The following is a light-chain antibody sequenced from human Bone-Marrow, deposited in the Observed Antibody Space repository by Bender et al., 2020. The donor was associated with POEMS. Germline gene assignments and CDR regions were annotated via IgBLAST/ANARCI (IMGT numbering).Light chain of an antibody. CDR2: QVA. CDR3: SSPRTDSVV. J-gene: IGLJ2*01. Sequence: QSALTQPASVSGSPGQSITISCTGTSSDVGAYNYISWYQQHPGKVPKLMIYQVANRPSGVSNRFSGSKSGTTASLSISGLRPEDEADYYCSSPRTDSVVFGGGTKVTVL. CDR1: SSDVGAYNY. V-gene: IGLV2-14*01.